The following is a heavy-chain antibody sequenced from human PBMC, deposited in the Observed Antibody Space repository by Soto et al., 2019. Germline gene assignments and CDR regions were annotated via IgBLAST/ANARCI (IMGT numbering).Heavy chain of an antibody. D-gene: IGHD2-8*02. CDR1: GFSFSNAW. CDR2: LKSKTHAETT. J-gene: IGHJ4*02. V-gene: IGHV3-15*07. Sequence: GGSLRLSCAGSGFSFSNAWMNWVRQAPGKGLEWVGRLKSKTHAETTEYAAPAKGRFTMSRDDAKSTLYLQMNSLKIEDTVTYYCTTDYCTASTCHLNYWGQGILVTVSS. CDR3: TTDYCTASTCHLNY.